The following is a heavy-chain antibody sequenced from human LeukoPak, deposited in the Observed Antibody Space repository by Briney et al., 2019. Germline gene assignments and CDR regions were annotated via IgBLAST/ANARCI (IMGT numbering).Heavy chain of an antibody. CDR2: IYSGGST. CDR1: GSTFSSNY. D-gene: IGHD6-6*01. Sequence: GALRLSCAASGSTFSSNYMSWVRQAPGKGLEWVSVIYSGGSTYYADSVKGRFTISRDNAKNSLYLQMNSLRAEDTAVYYCAKFTGYSSSLGAFDIWGQGTMVTVSS. CDR3: AKFTGYSSSLGAFDI. J-gene: IGHJ3*02. V-gene: IGHV3-53*01.